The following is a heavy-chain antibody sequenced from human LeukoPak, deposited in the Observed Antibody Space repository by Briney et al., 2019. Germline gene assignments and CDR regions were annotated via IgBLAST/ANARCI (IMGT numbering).Heavy chain of an antibody. V-gene: IGHV3-23*01. Sequence: GGPLRLSCAASGFTFSSYAMRWVRQAPGKGLEWVSAISGSGGSTYYADSVRGRFTISRDNSKHTLYLQMNSLRAEDTAVYYCAKDSGGIVVVINAHDYWGQGTLVTVSS. J-gene: IGHJ4*02. D-gene: IGHD3-22*01. CDR2: ISGSGGST. CDR3: AKDSGGIVVVINAHDY. CDR1: GFTFSSYA.